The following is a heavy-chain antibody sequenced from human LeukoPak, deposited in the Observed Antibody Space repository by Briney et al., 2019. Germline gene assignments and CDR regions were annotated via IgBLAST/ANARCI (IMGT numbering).Heavy chain of an antibody. D-gene: IGHD6-19*01. Sequence: PGGSLRLSCAASGFTFSSYWVHWVRQAPGKGLVWVSRINSDGSSTSYADSVKGRFTISRDNAKNTLYLQMNSLRAEDTAVYYCARPYSSGWIYFDYWGQGTLVTVSS. CDR3: ARPYSSGWIYFDY. CDR2: INSDGSST. CDR1: GFTFSSYW. V-gene: IGHV3-74*01. J-gene: IGHJ4*02.